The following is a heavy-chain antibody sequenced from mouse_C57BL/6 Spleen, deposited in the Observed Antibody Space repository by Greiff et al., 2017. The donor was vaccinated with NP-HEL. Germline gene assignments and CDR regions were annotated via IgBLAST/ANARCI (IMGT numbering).Heavy chain of an antibody. J-gene: IGHJ2*01. CDR1: GYTFTSYW. CDR2: IYPSDSET. Sequence: VQLQQPGAELVRPGSSVKLSCKASGYTFTSYWMDWVKQRPGQGLEWIGNIYPSDSETHYNQKFKDKATLTVDKSSSTAYMQLSSLTSEDSAVYYCARSSSPHYFDYWGQGTTLTVSS. V-gene: IGHV1-61*01. D-gene: IGHD1-1*01. CDR3: ARSSSPHYFDY.